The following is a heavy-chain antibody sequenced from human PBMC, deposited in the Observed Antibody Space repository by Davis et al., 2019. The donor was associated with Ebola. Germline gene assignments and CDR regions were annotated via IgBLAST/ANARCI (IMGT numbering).Heavy chain of an antibody. CDR1: GGSFSGYY. V-gene: IGHV4-34*01. J-gene: IGHJ4*02. Sequence: MPSETLSLTCAVYGGSFSGYYWSWIRQPPGKGLEWIGSIYYSGSTYYNPSLKSRVTISSDTSKNQVSLKLTSVTAADTAVYYCARRRGDSGAFDYWGQGTLVTVSS. CDR2: IYYSGST. CDR3: ARRRGDSGAFDY. D-gene: IGHD2-15*01.